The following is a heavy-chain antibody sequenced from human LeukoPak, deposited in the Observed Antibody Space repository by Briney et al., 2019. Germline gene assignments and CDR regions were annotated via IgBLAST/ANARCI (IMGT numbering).Heavy chain of an antibody. J-gene: IGHJ4*02. CDR3: ARDRGNDYGDFSYFDY. CDR1: GFTFDDYG. CDR2: INWNGGST. V-gene: IGHV3-20*04. Sequence: GGSLRLSCAASGFTFDDYGMSWVRQAPGKGLEWVSGINWNGGSTGYADSVKGRFTISRDNAKNSLYLQMNSLRAEDTALYYCARDRGNDYGDFSYFDYWGQGTLVTVSS. D-gene: IGHD4-17*01.